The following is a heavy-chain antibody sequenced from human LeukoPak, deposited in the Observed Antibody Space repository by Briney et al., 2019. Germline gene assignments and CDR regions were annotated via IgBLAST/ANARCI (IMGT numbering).Heavy chain of an antibody. CDR3: ARDRYYDSSGYYNYFDY. D-gene: IGHD3-22*01. CDR1: GFTFSSYA. J-gene: IGHJ4*02. V-gene: IGHV3-30-3*01. CDR2: ISYDGSNK. Sequence: PGGSLRLSCAASGFTFSSYAMLWVRQAPGKGLEWVAVISYDGSNKYYADSVKGRFTISRDNSKNTLYLQMNSLRAEDTAVYYCARDRYYDSSGYYNYFDYWGQGTLVTVSS.